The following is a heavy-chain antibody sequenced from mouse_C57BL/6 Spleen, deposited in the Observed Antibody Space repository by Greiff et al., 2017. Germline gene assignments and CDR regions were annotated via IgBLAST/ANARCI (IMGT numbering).Heavy chain of an antibody. D-gene: IGHD1-1*01. Sequence: VQLQQPGAELVKPGSSVKLSCKASGYTFTSYWMHWVKQRPIQGLEWIGNIDPSDSETHYNQKFKDKATLTVDKSSSTAYMQLSSLTSEYTAVYYCASTTVVAPYDANDYWGQGTSVTVSS. CDR1: GYTFTSYW. J-gene: IGHJ4*01. V-gene: IGHV1-52*01. CDR3: ASTTVVAPYDANDY. CDR2: IDPSDSET.